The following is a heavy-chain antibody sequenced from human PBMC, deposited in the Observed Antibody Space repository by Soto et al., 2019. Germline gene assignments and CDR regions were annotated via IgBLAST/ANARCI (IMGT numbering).Heavy chain of an antibody. Sequence: GGSLSLSCAVSGLRFSSYAMTWVRQSPGKGLEWVSSISRSGNSTYSADSVRGRFTISRDNSKNTLYLQMNSLRAEDTAVYYCAKDAKILDWLPTSYYFDFWGQGALVTVSS. J-gene: IGHJ4*02. CDR2: ISRSGNST. CDR3: AKDAKILDWLPTSYYFDF. D-gene: IGHD3-9*01. CDR1: GLRFSSYA. V-gene: IGHV3-23*01.